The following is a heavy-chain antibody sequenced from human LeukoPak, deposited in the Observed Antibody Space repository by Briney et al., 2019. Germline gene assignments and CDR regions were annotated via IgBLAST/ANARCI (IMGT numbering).Heavy chain of an antibody. CDR3: ARGSVVPAANEGYYGMDV. CDR1: GGSISSYY. CDR2: IYYSGST. Sequence: SETLPLTCTVSGGSISSYYWSWIRQPPGKGLEWIGYIYYSGSTNYNPSLKSRVTISVDTSKNQFSLKLSSVTAADTAVYYCARGSVVPAANEGYYGMDVWGQGTTVTVSS. V-gene: IGHV4-59*01. D-gene: IGHD2-2*01. J-gene: IGHJ6*02.